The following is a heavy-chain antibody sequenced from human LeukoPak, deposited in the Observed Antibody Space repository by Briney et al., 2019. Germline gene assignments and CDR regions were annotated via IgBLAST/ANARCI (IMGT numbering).Heavy chain of an antibody. CDR2: ISGSGGST. V-gene: IGHV3-23*01. Sequence: PGGSLRLSCAASGFTFSSYAMSWVRQAPGKGLEWVSAISGSGGSTYYADSVKGRFTTSRDNSKNTLYLQMNSLRAEDTAVYYCAKLSSSGYDYFDYWGQGTLVTVSS. D-gene: IGHD5-12*01. CDR3: AKLSSSGYDYFDY. CDR1: GFTFSSYA. J-gene: IGHJ4*02.